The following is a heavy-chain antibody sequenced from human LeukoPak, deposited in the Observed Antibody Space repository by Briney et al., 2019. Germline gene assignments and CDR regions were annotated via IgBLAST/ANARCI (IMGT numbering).Heavy chain of an antibody. CDR3: ARDLTHRRNYDNSGYQIVPAF. Sequence: ASVKVSCKASGGTFSSYAISWVRQAPGQGLEWMGGIIPIFGTANYAQKFQGRVTITADESTSTAYMELRSLRSGDTAVYYCARDLTHRRNYDNSGYQIVPAFWGQGTLVTVSS. D-gene: IGHD3-22*01. CDR1: GGTFSSYA. CDR2: IIPIFGTA. J-gene: IGHJ4*02. V-gene: IGHV1-69*13.